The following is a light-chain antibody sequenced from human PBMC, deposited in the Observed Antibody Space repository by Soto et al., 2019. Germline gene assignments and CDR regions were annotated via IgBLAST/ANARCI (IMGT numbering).Light chain of an antibody. Sequence: IVMTPSPSNLPVSPGARAALSCRASQSVSSNLAWYLRKPGQAPRLLIYGASTRATGIPARFSGTGSGTEFTLTISSLQSEDFALYYCQQYNDWPLTFGQGTKVDIK. CDR1: QSVSSN. CDR3: QQYNDWPLT. CDR2: GAS. J-gene: IGKJ1*01. V-gene: IGKV3-15*01.